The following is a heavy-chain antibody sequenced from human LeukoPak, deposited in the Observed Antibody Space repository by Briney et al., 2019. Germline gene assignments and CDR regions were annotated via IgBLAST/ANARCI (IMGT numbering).Heavy chain of an antibody. CDR1: GYTFTSYG. J-gene: IGHJ4*02. D-gene: IGHD6-19*01. V-gene: IGHV1-69*06. Sequence: ASVKVSCKASGYTFTSYGISWVRQAPGQGLEWMGGIIPIFGTANYAQKFQGRVTITADKSTSTAYMELSSLRSEDTAVYYCAREGEYSSGWGVLLWGQGTLVSVSS. CDR3: AREGEYSSGWGVLL. CDR2: IIPIFGTA.